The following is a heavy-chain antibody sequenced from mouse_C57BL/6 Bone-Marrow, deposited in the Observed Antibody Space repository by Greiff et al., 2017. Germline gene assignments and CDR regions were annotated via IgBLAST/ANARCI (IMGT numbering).Heavy chain of an antibody. CDR3: AREGYGSFDY. CDR1: GYTFTSYW. V-gene: IGHV1-50*01. D-gene: IGHD2-10*02. J-gene: IGHJ2*01. Sequence: QVQLQQPGAELVKPGASVKLSCKASGYTFTSYWMQWVKQRPGQGLEWIGEIAPSDGYTNYNQKFKGKATLTVDTSSSTADMQLSSLTSEDSAVYYCAREGYGSFDYWGQGTTLTVSS. CDR2: IAPSDGYT.